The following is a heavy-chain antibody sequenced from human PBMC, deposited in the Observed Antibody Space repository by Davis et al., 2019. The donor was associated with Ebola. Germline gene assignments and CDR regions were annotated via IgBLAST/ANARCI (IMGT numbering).Heavy chain of an antibody. CDR3: AKDFGGPVDS. CDR2: ISDSDTGHT. D-gene: IGHD3-3*01. J-gene: IGHJ4*02. Sequence: GESLKISCAASGFTFRSYTLNWVRQAPGKGLEWVSTISDSDTGHTHYADSVRGRFTISRDTAKNTLFLQMNSLRAEDTAIYYCAKDFGGPVDSWGQGTLVIVSS. V-gene: IGHV3-23*01. CDR1: GFTFRSYT.